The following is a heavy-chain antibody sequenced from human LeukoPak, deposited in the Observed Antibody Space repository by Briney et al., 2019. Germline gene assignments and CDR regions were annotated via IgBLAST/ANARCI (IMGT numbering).Heavy chain of an antibody. Sequence: ASVKVSCKASVGTFSSYAISWVRQAPGQGLEWMGRIIPILGIANYAQKFQGRVTITADKSTSTAYMELSSLRSEDTAVYYCASQAVVAATDDYWGQGTLVTVSS. V-gene: IGHV1-69*04. CDR3: ASQAVVAATDDY. CDR1: VGTFSSYA. CDR2: IIPILGIA. D-gene: IGHD2-15*01. J-gene: IGHJ4*02.